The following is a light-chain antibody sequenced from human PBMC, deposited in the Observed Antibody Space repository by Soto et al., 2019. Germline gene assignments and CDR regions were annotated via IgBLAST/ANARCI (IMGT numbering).Light chain of an antibody. Sequence: EIVLTQSPGTLSLSPGERATLSCRASQSVSSTYLAWYQQKPGQAPRLLIYGASTRATGIPDRFSGSGSGTDFTLTISRVEPEDFAVYYCQQWGSSSWTFGQGTKVDIK. CDR3: QQWGSSSWT. J-gene: IGKJ1*01. CDR1: QSVSSTY. CDR2: GAS. V-gene: IGKV3-20*01.